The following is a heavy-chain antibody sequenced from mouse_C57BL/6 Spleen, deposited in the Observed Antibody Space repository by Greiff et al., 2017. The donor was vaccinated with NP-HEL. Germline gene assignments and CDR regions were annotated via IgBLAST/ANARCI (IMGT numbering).Heavy chain of an antibody. CDR1: GYTFTSYW. Sequence: VQLQQPGAELVKPGASVKLSCKASGYTFTSYWMQWVKQRPGQGLEWIGEIDPSDSYTNYNQKFKGKATLTVDTSSSTAYMQLSSLTSEDSAVYYCAGWSLYAMDYWGQGTSVTVSS. J-gene: IGHJ4*01. V-gene: IGHV1-50*01. CDR3: AGWSLYAMDY. CDR2: IDPSDSYT.